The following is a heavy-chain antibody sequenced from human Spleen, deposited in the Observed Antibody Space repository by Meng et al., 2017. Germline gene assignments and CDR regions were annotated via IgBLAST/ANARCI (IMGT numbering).Heavy chain of an antibody. D-gene: IGHD6-25*01. CDR1: GYNLPDSY. CDR3: ARDEDISAAGKLFGDY. CDR2: INPKSGDT. V-gene: IGHV1-2*06. J-gene: IGHJ4*02. Sequence: LVRSRVWITQTAASSKVSCIPVGYNLPDSYIPWVRRAPGQGLAWMGRINPKSGDTHYAQKFQARVTMTGDTSISTAYMELSGLRSDDTAMYYCARDEDISAAGKLFGDYWGQGTLVTVSS.